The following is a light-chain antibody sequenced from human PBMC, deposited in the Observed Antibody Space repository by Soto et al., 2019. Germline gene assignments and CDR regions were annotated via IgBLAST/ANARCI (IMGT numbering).Light chain of an antibody. CDR1: SIDVGGYNY. CDR3: SSYTGSAALVI. V-gene: IGLV2-14*03. Sequence: QSALTQPASVSGSLGQSITISCTGTSIDVGGYNYVSWYQQHPGQAPKLLIYDVSHRPSGISYRFSGSKSGNTASLTISGLQAEDEADYYCSSYTGSAALVIFGGGTQLTV. CDR2: DVS. J-gene: IGLJ2*01.